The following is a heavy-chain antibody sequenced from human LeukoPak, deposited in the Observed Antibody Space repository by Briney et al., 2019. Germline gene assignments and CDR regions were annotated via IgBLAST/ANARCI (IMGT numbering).Heavy chain of an antibody. CDR2: ISSSGSTI. V-gene: IGHV3-11*01. J-gene: IGHJ4*02. CDR1: GFTFSDYY. Sequence: GGSLRLSCAASGFTFSDYYMSWIRQAPGKGLEWVSYISSSGSTIYYADSVKGRLTISRDNAKNSLYLQMNSLGAEDTAVYYCARPSGYDILTGYPSNYWGQGTLVTVSS. D-gene: IGHD3-9*01. CDR3: ARPSGYDILTGYPSNY.